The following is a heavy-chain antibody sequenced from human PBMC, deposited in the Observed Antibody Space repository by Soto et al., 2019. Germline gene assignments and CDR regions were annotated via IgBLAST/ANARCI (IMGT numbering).Heavy chain of an antibody. CDR3: ASGLGSYYYYGMDV. D-gene: IGHD3-10*01. CDR2: IIPIFDTG. CDR1: GGTFSSYA. J-gene: IGHJ6*02. Sequence: VQLVQSGAEVKKPGSSVKVSCKASGGTFSSYAISWVRQAPGQGLEWMGGIIPIFDTGNYAQKFHGRVTITADESTSTAYMELSSLRSDDTAVYYCASGLGSYYYYGMDVWGQGTTVSVSS. V-gene: IGHV1-69*01.